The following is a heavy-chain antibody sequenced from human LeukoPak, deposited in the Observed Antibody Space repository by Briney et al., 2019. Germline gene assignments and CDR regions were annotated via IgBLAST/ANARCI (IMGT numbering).Heavy chain of an antibody. CDR1: GDSVSTINAA. V-gene: IGHV6-1*01. CDR2: TYYRSKWYN. D-gene: IGHD1-1*01. J-gene: IGHJ4*02. CDR3: ARESHDTFDY. Sequence: SSQTLSLTCAISGDSVSTINAAWNWIRQSPSGGVEWLGRTYYRSKWYNDYAVSVRSRITINPDTSKNQFSLHLNSVTPEDTAVYYCARESHDTFDYWGQGALVPVSS.